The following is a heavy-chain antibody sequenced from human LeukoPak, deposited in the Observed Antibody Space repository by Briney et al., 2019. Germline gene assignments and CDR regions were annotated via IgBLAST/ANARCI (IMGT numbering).Heavy chain of an antibody. V-gene: IGHV3-21*01. D-gene: IGHD4-17*01. J-gene: IGHJ4*02. Sequence: GGSLRLSCAASGFTFSTYPVNWARQASGKGLEWVSSISSGSGYIYYADSVKGRFTISRDNAKNSLYLQMNSLRAEDTAVYYCARGYGDYGKYYFDSWGQGTLVTVSS. CDR1: GFTFSTYP. CDR3: ARGYGDYGKYYFDS. CDR2: ISSGSGYI.